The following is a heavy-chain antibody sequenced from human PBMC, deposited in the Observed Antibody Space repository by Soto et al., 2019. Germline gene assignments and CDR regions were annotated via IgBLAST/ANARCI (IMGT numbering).Heavy chain of an antibody. V-gene: IGHV4-59*01. CDR1: GGSISSYY. CDR3: ARAYSSGWLDY. J-gene: IGHJ4*02. D-gene: IGHD6-19*01. CDR2: IYYSGST. Sequence: SETLSLTCTVSGGSISSYYWSWIRQPPGKGLEWIGYIYYSGSTNYNPSLKSRVTISVDTSKNQFSLKLSSVTAADTAVYYCARAYSSGWLDYWGQGTLVTVSS.